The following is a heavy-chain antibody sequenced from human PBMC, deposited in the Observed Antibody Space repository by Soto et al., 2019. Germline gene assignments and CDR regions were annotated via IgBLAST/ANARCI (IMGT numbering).Heavy chain of an antibody. Sequence: VASVKVSCKASGYTFTSYDINWVRQATGQGLEWMGWMNPNSGNTGYAQKFQGRVTMTRNTSISTAYMELSSLRSEDTAVYYCARGGGRNFRTGYYFDYWGQGTLVTVSS. V-gene: IGHV1-8*01. D-gene: IGHD7-27*01. CDR1: GYTFTSYD. CDR2: MNPNSGNT. J-gene: IGHJ4*02. CDR3: ARGGGRNFRTGYYFDY.